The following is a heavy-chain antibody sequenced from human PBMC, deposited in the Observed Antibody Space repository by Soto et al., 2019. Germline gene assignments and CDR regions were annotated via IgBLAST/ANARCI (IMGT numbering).Heavy chain of an antibody. V-gene: IGHV4-34*01. J-gene: IGHJ4*02. CDR3: ASTAGILLWFGELRYYFDF. D-gene: IGHD3-10*01. CDR2: INHSGST. CDR1: GGTFSGYY. Sequence: QVHLQQWGAGLLKPSETLSLTCAVYGGTFSGYYWSWIRQPPGKGLEWIGEINHSGSTNYNPCLKSRVTTSMDTSKNQFSLKLSSVTAADTAVYYCASTAGILLWFGELRYYFDFWGQGTLVTV.